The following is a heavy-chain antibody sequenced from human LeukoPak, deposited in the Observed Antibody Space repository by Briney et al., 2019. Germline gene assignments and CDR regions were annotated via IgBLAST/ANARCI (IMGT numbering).Heavy chain of an antibody. D-gene: IGHD4-23*01. CDR3: ARGGGNSRLGGYHYYYMDV. J-gene: IGHJ6*03. CDR1: GGTFSSYA. CDR2: SIPIFGTA. Sequence: SVKVSCKASGGTFSSYAISWVRQAPGQGLKWMARSIPIFGTANYAQEFRGRLTITTDESTSTAYLGLSSLRSEDTAVYYCARGGGNSRLGGYHYYYMDVWGKGTTVTVSS. V-gene: IGHV1-69*05.